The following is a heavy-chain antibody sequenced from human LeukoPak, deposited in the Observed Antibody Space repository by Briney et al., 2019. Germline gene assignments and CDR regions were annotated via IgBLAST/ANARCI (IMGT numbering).Heavy chain of an antibody. J-gene: IGHJ4*02. CDR3: TRLPVEMATIVFDY. Sequence: GGSLRLSCAASGFRFSGSAVHWVRQTAGKGLEWVGRIRSKANSYATAYAASVKGRFTISRDDSKNTAYLQMNSLKTEDTAVYYCTRLPVEMATIVFDYWGQGTLVTVSS. CDR1: GFRFSGSA. D-gene: IGHD5-24*01. CDR2: IRSKANSYAT. V-gene: IGHV3-73*01.